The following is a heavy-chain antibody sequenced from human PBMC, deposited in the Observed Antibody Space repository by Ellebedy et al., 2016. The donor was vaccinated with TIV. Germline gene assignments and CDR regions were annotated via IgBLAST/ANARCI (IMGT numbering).Heavy chain of an antibody. V-gene: IGHV3-7*04. CDR3: ARAGRPLDY. CDR1: GFTLSDHY. D-gene: IGHD3-10*01. CDR2: IKQDESEK. Sequence: PGGSLRLSCAASGFTLSDHYMDWVRQAPGKGLEWVANIKQDESEKYYVGSVKGRFTVSRDNAENSLYLQMNSLRADDSAVYYCARAGRPLDYWGQGTLVTVSS. J-gene: IGHJ4*02.